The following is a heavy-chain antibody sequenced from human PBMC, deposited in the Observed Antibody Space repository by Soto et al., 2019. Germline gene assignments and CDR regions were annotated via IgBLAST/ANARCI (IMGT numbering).Heavy chain of an antibody. CDR3: ARDRTRRQLDY. CDR1: GFTLSSYG. J-gene: IGHJ4*02. D-gene: IGHD1-1*01. V-gene: IGHV3-33*01. Sequence: QVQLVESGGGVVQPGRSLRLSCAASGFTLSSYGMHWVGQAQGKGLEWVAVIWYDGSNKYYADSVKGRFTISRDNSKNTLYLQMNSLRAEDTAVYYCARDRTRRQLDYWGQGTLVTVSS. CDR2: IWYDGSNK.